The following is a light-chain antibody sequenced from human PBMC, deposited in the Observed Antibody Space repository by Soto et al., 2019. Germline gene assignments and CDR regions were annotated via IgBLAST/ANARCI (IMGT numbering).Light chain of an antibody. CDR3: QQYKSWPPIT. CDR1: QSVSRY. V-gene: IGKV3-11*01. CDR2: DVS. Sequence: EIVLTQSPATLSLSPGERATLSCRASQSVSRYLAWYQQKPGQAPRLLIYDVSTRATGIPARFSGSGSGTDFTLTITSLEPEDSAIYYCQQYKSWPPITFGQGTRLEIK. J-gene: IGKJ5*01.